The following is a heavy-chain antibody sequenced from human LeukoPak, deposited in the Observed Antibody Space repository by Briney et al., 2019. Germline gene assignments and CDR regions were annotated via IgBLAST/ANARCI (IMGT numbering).Heavy chain of an antibody. CDR1: GGSISSGFYS. V-gene: IGHV4-30-2*03. J-gene: IGHJ6*03. CDR3: ARHKMVRGIGYYYYMDV. Sequence: SETLSLTCTVSGGSISSGFYSWSWIRQPPGKGLEWIGYMYYSGSTYYNPSLKSRVIISVDTSKNQFSLKLSSVTAADTAVYYCARHKMVRGIGYYYYMDVWGKGTTVTISS. D-gene: IGHD3-10*01. CDR2: MYYSGST.